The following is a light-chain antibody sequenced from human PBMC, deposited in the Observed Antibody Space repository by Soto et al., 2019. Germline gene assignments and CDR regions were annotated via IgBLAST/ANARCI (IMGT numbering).Light chain of an antibody. CDR1: SSDFGSYNL. CDR2: EGT. CDR3: FSYAGNSVYV. Sequence: QSALTQPASVSGSPGQSITISCTGTSSDFGSYNLVSWFQQLPGKVPKLIIYEGTKRPSGVSDRFSGSKSGYTASLTISGLQAEDAADYYCFSYAGNSVYVFGTGTKVTVL. V-gene: IGLV2-23*01. J-gene: IGLJ1*01.